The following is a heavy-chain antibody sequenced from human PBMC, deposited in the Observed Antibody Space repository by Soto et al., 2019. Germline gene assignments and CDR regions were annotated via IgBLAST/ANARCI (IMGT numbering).Heavy chain of an antibody. CDR3: ARLRIFDYYYGMDV. CDR1: GYSFTSYW. J-gene: IGHJ6*02. Sequence: GESLKISCKGSGYSFTSYWISWVRQMPGKGLEGVGRIDPSDSYTNYSPSFQGHVTISADKSISTAYLQWSSLKGSDTAMYYCARLRIFDYYYGMDVWGQGTTATVSS. V-gene: IGHV5-10-1*01. CDR2: IDPSDSYT. D-gene: IGHD3-3*01.